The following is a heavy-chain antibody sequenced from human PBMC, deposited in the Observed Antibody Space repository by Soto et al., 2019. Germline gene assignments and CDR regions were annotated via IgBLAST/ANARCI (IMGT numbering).Heavy chain of an antibody. CDR1: GGSFSTYA. CDR3: ARGAECRGYCLKKFTCLGP. CDR2: LNPIFDSP. V-gene: IGHV1-69*06. D-gene: IGHD2-15*01. Sequence: GASVKVSCTASGGSFSTYAFSWVRQAPGHGLEWMGGLNPIFDSPYYAQNFQGRVTIAADRSTSTVYMELSSLTPEDTAVYYCARGAECRGYCLKKFTCLGPWGQGTLVTVSS. J-gene: IGHJ5*02.